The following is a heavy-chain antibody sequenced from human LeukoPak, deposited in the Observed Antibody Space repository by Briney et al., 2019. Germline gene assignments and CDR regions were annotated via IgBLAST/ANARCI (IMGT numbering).Heavy chain of an antibody. CDR3: ARDAGSIVATIHLGY. V-gene: IGHV3-30*19. J-gene: IGHJ4*02. CDR1: GFTFSNYA. D-gene: IGHD5-12*01. CDR2: ISYDGSNK. Sequence: GGSLRLSCAASGFTFSNYAIHWARQAPGKGLEWVAVISYDGSNKYYADSVKGRFTISRDNSKNTLYLQMNSLRAEDTAVYYCARDAGSIVATIHLGYWGQGTLVTVSS.